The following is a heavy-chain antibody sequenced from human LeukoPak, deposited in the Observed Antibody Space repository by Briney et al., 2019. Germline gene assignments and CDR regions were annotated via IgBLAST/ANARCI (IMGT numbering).Heavy chain of an antibody. J-gene: IGHJ4*02. CDR3: AKEREWFGELPLGY. V-gene: IGHV3-30*18. CDR1: GFTFCSYG. Sequence: GRSLRLSCAASGFTFCSYGMHWVRQAPGKGLEWVAVISNDGSNEYYADSVKGRFTISRDNSKNTLYLQMNSLRAEDTAVYYCAKEREWFGELPLGYWGQGTLVTVSS. D-gene: IGHD3-10*01. CDR2: ISNDGSNE.